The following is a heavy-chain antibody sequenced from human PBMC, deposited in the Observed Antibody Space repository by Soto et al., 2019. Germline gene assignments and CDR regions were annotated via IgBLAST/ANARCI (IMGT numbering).Heavy chain of an antibody. J-gene: IGHJ6*02. CDR1: GGSISSGDYY. D-gene: IGHD1-7*01. Sequence: PSETLSLTCTVSGGSISSGDYYWSWIRQPPGKGLEWIGYIYYSGSTYYNPSLKSRVTISVDTSKNQFSLKLSSVTAADTAVYYCARRILELRGYYYGMDVWGQGTTVTVSS. CDR2: IYYSGST. V-gene: IGHV4-30-4*01. CDR3: ARRILELRGYYYGMDV.